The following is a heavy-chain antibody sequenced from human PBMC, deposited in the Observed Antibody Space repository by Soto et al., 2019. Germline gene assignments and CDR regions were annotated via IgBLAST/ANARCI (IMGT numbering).Heavy chain of an antibody. D-gene: IGHD1-26*01. J-gene: IGHJ6*02. CDR1: GGSISSHY. Sequence: SETLSLTCTVSGGSISSHYWSWVRQAPGKGLEWIGHIYYRGSTTYNPSLRSRSTISVDTSNNQFSLKLNSVTTADTAVYYCARDGREASGMDVWGQGTKVTVSS. CDR3: ARDGREASGMDV. CDR2: IYYRGST. V-gene: IGHV4-59*11.